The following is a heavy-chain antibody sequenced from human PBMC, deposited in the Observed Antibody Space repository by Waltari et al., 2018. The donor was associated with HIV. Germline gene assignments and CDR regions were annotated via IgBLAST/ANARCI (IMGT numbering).Heavy chain of an antibody. CDR2: IEPNSGTQ. J-gene: IGHJ4*02. V-gene: IGHV1-8*01. CDR3: ARGRVQVRGAMYYFDY. CDR1: RYTFTSYD. Sequence: QVQLVQSGAEVEKPGASVQVSCKDPRYTFTSYDINWVRQATGQRLEWMGWIEPNSGTQAYPQESQGQVTETRNPSLSTAYRELSSLRSEETAVYYCARGRVQVRGAMYYFDYRGQGTLVTVSS. D-gene: IGHD3-10*01.